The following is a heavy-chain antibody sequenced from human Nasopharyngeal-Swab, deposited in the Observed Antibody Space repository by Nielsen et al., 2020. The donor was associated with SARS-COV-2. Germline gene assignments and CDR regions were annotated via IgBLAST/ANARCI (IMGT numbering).Heavy chain of an antibody. D-gene: IGHD5-18*01. V-gene: IGHV3-9*01. J-gene: IGHJ4*02. CDR1: GFIFDDYA. CDR3: AKGGHGYSYGLVDY. Sequence: SLKISCAASGFIFDDYAMHWVRQAPGKGLEWVSGISWNSGSIGYADSVKGRFTISRDNAKDSLYLQMNSLRAEDTALYYCAKGGHGYSYGLVDYWGQGTLVTVSS. CDR2: ISWNSGSI.